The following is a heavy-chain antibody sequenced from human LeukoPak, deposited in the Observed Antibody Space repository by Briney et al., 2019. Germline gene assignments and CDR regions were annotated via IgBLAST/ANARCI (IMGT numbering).Heavy chain of an antibody. D-gene: IGHD1-26*01. J-gene: IGHJ6*02. CDR1: GFTFSSYS. CDR2: ISSSSSYI. V-gene: IGHV3-21*04. CDR3: ATEGGSYYNYYGMDV. Sequence: NPGGSLRLSCAASGFTFSSYSMNWVRQAPGKGLEWVSSISSSSSYIYYADSVKGRSTISRDNAKNSLYLQMNSLRAEDTAVYYCATEGGSYYNYYGMDVWGQGTTVTVSS.